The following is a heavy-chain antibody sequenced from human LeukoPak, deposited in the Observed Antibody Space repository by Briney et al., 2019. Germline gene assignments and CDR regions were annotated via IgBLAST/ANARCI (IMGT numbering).Heavy chain of an antibody. Sequence: PSETLSLTCTVSGGSISSGGYYWSWIRQPPGKGLEWIGYIYYSGSTNYNPSLKSRVTISVDTSKNQFSLKLSSVTAADTAVYYCARDGYYDSSGYHHDAFDIWGQGTMVTVSS. D-gene: IGHD3-22*01. CDR3: ARDGYYDSSGYHHDAFDI. J-gene: IGHJ3*02. CDR2: IYYSGST. CDR1: GGSISSGGYY. V-gene: IGHV4-61*08.